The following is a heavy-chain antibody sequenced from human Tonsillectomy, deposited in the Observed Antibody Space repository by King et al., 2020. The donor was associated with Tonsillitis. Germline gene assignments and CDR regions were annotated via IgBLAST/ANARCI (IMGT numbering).Heavy chain of an antibody. CDR1: GGSVSTYY. Sequence: QLQESGPGLVKPSETLSLTCTVSGGSVSTYYWSWIRQPPGQGLEWIGFIHYSGSTNYNPSLKSRVTISVDTSKNQFSLRLTSLTAADTAVYYCARASSYFDYWGQGTLVTVSS. V-gene: IGHV4-59*02. J-gene: IGHJ4*02. CDR2: IHYSGST. CDR3: ARASSYFDY.